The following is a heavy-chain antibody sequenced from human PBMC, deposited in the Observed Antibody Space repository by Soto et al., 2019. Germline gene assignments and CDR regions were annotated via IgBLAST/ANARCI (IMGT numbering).Heavy chain of an antibody. CDR1: GGSISSYY. J-gene: IGHJ5*02. V-gene: IGHV4-59*01. CDR3: ARFHSSGWRWFDP. D-gene: IGHD6-19*01. CDR2: IYYSGST. Sequence: QVQLQDSGPGLVKPSETLSLTCTVSGGSISSYYLSWIRQPPGKGREWMGYIYYSGSTNYNPSLKSGVTISVDTSKNQFSLKLSSVTAADTAVYYCARFHSSGWRWFDPWGQGTLVTVSS.